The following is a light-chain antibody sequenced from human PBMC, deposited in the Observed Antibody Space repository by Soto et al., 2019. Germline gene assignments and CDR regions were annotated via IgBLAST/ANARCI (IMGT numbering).Light chain of an antibody. Sequence: QSALAQPASVSGSPGQSITISCTGTSSNVGSYKLVSWYQQHPGKAPKLIEVNKRPSGVSNRFSGSKSGNTASLTISGLKVEDEADYYCCSSGGSPTYVFGTGTKGTVL. J-gene: IGLJ1*01. CDR2: EVN. V-gene: IGLV2-23*02. CDR1: SSNVGSYKL. CDR3: CSSGGSPTYV.